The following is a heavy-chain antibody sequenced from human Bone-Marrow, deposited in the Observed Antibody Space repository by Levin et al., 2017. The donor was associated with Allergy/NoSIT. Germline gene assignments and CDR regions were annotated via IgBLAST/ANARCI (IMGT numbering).Heavy chain of an antibody. CDR3: AKAPELATIGGAFDI. D-gene: IGHD5-24*01. V-gene: IGHV3-30*18. Sequence: PGGSLRLSCAASGFTFGRYAMHWARQAPGKGLEWVAVISDDGTNQYYGDSVKGRFTVSRDNSKSDLYLHMSSLRAADTAVYYCAKAPELATIGGAFDIRGQGTMVTVSS. CDR1: GFTFGRYA. CDR2: ISDDGTNQ. J-gene: IGHJ3*02.